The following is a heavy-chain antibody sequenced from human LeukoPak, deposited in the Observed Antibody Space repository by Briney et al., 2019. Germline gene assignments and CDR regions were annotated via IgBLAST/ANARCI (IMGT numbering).Heavy chain of an antibody. J-gene: IGHJ5*02. CDR2: IYPSGST. V-gene: IGHV4-61*02. Sequence: PSQTLSLTCTVSGGSISSGSYYWTWIRQPAGKGLEWIGRIYPSGSTNYNPSLKSRVTISVDTSKNQFSLKLSSVTAADTAVYYCARESGDWAQGDWFDPWGQGTLVTVSS. D-gene: IGHD3/OR15-3a*01. CDR3: ARESGDWAQGDWFDP. CDR1: GGSISSGSYY.